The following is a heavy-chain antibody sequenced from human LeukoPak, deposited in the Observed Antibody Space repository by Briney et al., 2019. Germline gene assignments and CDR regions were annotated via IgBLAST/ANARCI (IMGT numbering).Heavy chain of an antibody. CDR1: GESINSFY. CDR2: IYSSGST. Sequence: SETLSLTCTVSGESINSFYWSWIRQPARKGLEWIGRIYSSGSTNYSPSLKRLVTISVDTSKNQFSLKLSSVTAADTAVYYCARDVVAAAGSFDYWGQGTQVTVSS. D-gene: IGHD6-13*01. CDR3: ARDVVAAAGSFDY. V-gene: IGHV4-4*07. J-gene: IGHJ4*02.